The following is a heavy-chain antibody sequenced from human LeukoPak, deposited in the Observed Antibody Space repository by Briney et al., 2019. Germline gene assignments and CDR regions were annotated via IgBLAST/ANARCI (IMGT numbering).Heavy chain of an antibody. CDR2: IRYDGSNK. J-gene: IGHJ4*02. V-gene: IGHV3-30*02. D-gene: IGHD2-21*02. CDR3: AKVSGDRDY. CDR1: GFTFSSYE. Sequence: GGSLRLSCAASGFTFSSYEMNWVRQAPGKGLEWVAFIRYDGSNKYYADSVKGRFTISRDNSKNTLYLQMNSLRAEDTAVYYCAKVSGDRDYWGQGTLVTVSS.